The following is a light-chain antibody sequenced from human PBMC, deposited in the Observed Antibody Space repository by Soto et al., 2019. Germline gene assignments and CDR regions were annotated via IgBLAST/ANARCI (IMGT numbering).Light chain of an antibody. CDR3: QQYNNWPLT. J-gene: IGKJ4*01. CDR1: QSVSNN. V-gene: IGKV3-15*01. Sequence: EIVMTQSPATLSVSPGESATLSCRASQSVSNNLAWYQQKPGQAPRLLIYGASARATGIPARFSGRGSGTEFTLTISSLQSEDFAVYYCQQYNNWPLTFGVGTKVEIK. CDR2: GAS.